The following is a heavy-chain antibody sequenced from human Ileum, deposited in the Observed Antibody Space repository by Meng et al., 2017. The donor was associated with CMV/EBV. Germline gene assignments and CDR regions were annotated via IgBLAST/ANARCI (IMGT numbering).Heavy chain of an antibody. V-gene: IGHV3-48*04. Sequence: GESLKISCAASGFTFSSYSMNWVRQAPGKGVEWVSYISSSSSTIYYADSVKGRFTISRDNAKNSLYLQMNSLRAEDTAVYYCARVLRTIFGVVKLDPWGQGTLVTVSS. CDR2: ISSSSSTI. CDR1: GFTFSSYS. CDR3: ARVLRTIFGVVKLDP. D-gene: IGHD3-3*01. J-gene: IGHJ5*02.